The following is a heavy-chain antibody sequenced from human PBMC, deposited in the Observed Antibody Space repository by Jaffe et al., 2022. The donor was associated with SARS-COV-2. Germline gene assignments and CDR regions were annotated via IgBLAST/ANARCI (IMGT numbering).Heavy chain of an antibody. D-gene: IGHD4-17*01. CDR2: IYYSGST. CDR3: ARRDNSGGHFDY. V-gene: IGHV4-39*01. J-gene: IGHJ4*02. CDR1: GGSISSTGHY. Sequence: QLQLQESGPGLVKPSETLSLTCTVSGGSISSTGHYWGWIRQPPGKGLEWIGSIYYSGSTYYNPSLKSRVTISVDTSKSQFSLKLNSVTAADTAMFYCARRDNSGGHFDYWGRGTLVTVSS.